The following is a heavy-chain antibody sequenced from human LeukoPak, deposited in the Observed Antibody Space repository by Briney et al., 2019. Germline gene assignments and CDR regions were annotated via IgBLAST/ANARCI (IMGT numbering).Heavy chain of an antibody. Sequence: SLRLSCAASGFTFDDYAMHWVRQAPGKGLEWVSGISWNSGSIGYADSVKGRFTISRDNAKNSLYLQMNSLRAEDTALYYCAKDYYGSGSFAFDIWGQGTMVTVSS. CDR1: GFTFDDYA. J-gene: IGHJ3*02. CDR3: AKDYYGSGSFAFDI. D-gene: IGHD3-10*01. V-gene: IGHV3-9*01. CDR2: ISWNSGSI.